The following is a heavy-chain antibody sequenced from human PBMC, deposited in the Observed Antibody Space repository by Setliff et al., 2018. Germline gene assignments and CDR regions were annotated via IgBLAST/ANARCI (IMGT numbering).Heavy chain of an antibody. V-gene: IGHV1-18*01. Sequence: ASVKVSCKTSGYNFITLGINWVRQAPGQGLEWVGWISPYSGKTDYAQKFQDRVIMTIDSATTTAYMELKTLRSDDTAVYYCARGRGPDIVVTIPGDYWGQGTQVTVYS. CDR3: ARGRGPDIVVTIPGDY. D-gene: IGHD2-15*01. CDR2: ISPYSGKT. J-gene: IGHJ4*02. CDR1: GYNFITLG.